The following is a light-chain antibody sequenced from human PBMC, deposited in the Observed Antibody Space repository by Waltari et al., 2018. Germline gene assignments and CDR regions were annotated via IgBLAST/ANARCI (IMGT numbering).Light chain of an antibody. J-gene: IGLJ2*01. CDR1: SLRRYY. V-gene: IGLV3-19*01. CDR3: HSRETFSTRL. CDR2: GPD. Sequence: SSDLTQDPSLSVALGQTVRITCHGDSLRRYYPSWYQQRPGQAPRRVLYGPDNRPSGIPDRFSGSTSGNTASLTITGAQAEDEADYYCHSRETFSTRLFGGGTRLTV.